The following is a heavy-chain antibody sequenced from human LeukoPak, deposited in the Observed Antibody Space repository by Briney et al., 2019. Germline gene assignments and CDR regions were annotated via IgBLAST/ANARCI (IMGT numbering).Heavy chain of an antibody. D-gene: IGHD2-15*01. CDR3: ARVIVGTLDYYYYYMDV. J-gene: IGHJ6*03. Sequence: PSETLSLTCAVYGGSFSGYYWSWIRQPPGKGLEWIGEINHSGSTNYNPSLKSRVTISVDTSKNQFSLKLSSVTAADTAVYYCARVIVGTLDYYYYYMDVWGKGTTVTISS. CDR2: INHSGST. V-gene: IGHV4-34*01. CDR1: GGSFSGYY.